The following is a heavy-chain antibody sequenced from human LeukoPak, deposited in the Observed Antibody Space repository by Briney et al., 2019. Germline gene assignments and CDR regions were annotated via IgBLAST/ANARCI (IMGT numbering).Heavy chain of an antibody. D-gene: IGHD3-10*01. J-gene: IGHJ4*02. V-gene: IGHV3-7*01. CDR3: ARLSAMVRGPEDIFYFEY. Sequence: GGSLRLSCDTSGFSFSTYWMSWVRPAPGKGLEWVANIRPDGSEKYYVDSVKGRFTISRDIAKQSVFLQMTSLRVEDTAVYYCARLSAMVRGPEDIFYFEYWGRGTLVTVSS. CDR2: IRPDGSEK. CDR1: GFSFSTYW.